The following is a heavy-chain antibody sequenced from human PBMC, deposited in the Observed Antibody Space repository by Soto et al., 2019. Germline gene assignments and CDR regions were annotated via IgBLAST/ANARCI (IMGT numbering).Heavy chain of an antibody. D-gene: IGHD3-22*01. CDR3: ARIRTYYYSSGSLNH. CDR2: INPNNGDT. CDR1: GYTFTGFY. J-gene: IGHJ5*02. V-gene: IGHV1-2*02. Sequence: ASVKVSCKASGYTFTGFYLHWVRRAPGQGLEWMGWINPNNGDTNYAQGFQGRVIMTGDTSITTAYMEVSRLRSDDTAVYYCARIRTYYYSSGSLNHWGQGTQVTVSS.